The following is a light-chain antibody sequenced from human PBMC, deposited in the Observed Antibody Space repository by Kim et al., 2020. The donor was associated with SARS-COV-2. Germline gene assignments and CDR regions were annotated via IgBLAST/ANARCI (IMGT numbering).Light chain of an antibody. J-gene: IGLJ2*01. V-gene: IGLV2-11*01. CDR2: DVT. CDR3: CSYAGSDSFVV. Sequence: QSALTQPRSVSGSPGQSVTLSCTGTNSDIGRYNYVSWYQLHPGKAPKLIIYDVTRRPSGVPHRFSGSKSADTASLTISGLQTEDEADYYCCSYAGSDSFVVFGGGTQLTVL. CDR1: NSDIGRYNY.